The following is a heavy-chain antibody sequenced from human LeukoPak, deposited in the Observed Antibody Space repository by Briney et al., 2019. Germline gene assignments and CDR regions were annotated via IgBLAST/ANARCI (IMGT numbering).Heavy chain of an antibody. J-gene: IGHJ4*02. D-gene: IGHD1-20*01. V-gene: IGHV4-30-4*01. CDR3: ARGITGTFDY. CDR1: GGSISSGDYY. CDR2: IYYSGST. Sequence: SETLSLTCTVSGGSISSGDYYWSWIRQPPGKGLEWIGYIYYSGSTYYNPSLKSRVTISVDTSKNQFPLKLSSVTAADTAVYYCARGITGTFDYWGQGTLVTVSS.